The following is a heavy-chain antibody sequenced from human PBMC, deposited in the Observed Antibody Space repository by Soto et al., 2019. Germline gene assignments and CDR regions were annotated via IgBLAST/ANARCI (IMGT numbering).Heavy chain of an antibody. CDR1: GFTFSSYA. V-gene: IGHV3-23*01. D-gene: IGHD3-3*01. Sequence: GGSLRLSCAASGFTFSSYAMSWVRQAPGKGLEWVSAISGSGGSTYYADSVKGRFTISRDNSKNTLYLQMNSLRAEDTAVYYCAKDRDITIFGVVSPIDYWGQGTLVTVSS. CDR3: AKDRDITIFGVVSPIDY. J-gene: IGHJ4*02. CDR2: ISGSGGST.